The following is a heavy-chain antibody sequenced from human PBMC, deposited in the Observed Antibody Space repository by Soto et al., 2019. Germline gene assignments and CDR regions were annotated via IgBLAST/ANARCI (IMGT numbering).Heavy chain of an antibody. CDR3: ARNIWFDP. CDR1: GFAFSTYV. J-gene: IGHJ5*02. V-gene: IGHV3-23*01. CDR2: ISGSGGST. Sequence: EVQLLESGGGLVQPGGSLRLSCAASGFAFSTYVMSWVRQAPGKGLEWVSTISGSGGSTYYADSVKGRFTISRDISKNTLYLHMNSLRAEDTALYYCARNIWFDPWGQGTLVTVSS.